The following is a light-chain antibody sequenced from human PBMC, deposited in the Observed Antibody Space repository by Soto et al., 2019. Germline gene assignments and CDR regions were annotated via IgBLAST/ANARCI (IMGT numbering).Light chain of an antibody. V-gene: IGKV1-39*01. Sequence: DIQMTQSPSSLSASVRDRVTITFRASQSISSYLNWYQQKPGKAPKLLIYAASSLQSGVPSRFSGSGSGTDFTLTISSLQPEDFATYYCQQSYSTPRTFGQGTKVDI. J-gene: IGKJ1*01. CDR2: AAS. CDR1: QSISSY. CDR3: QQSYSTPRT.